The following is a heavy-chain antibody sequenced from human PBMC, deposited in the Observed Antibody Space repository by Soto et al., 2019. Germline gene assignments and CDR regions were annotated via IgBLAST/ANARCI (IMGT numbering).Heavy chain of an antibody. V-gene: IGHV3-23*01. D-gene: IGHD3-10*01. J-gene: IGHJ4*02. CDR2: FRTGGDDGTT. CDR1: GFTFSSYS. Sequence: VGSLRLSCAASGFTFSSYSMSWVRQAPGKGLEWVSGFRTGGDDGTTYYADSVKGRLTISRDNSKNTLFLQMNSLRVEDTAIYYCAKKVNSGPGSQYFDYWGQGTLVTVS. CDR3: AKKVNSGPGSQYFDY.